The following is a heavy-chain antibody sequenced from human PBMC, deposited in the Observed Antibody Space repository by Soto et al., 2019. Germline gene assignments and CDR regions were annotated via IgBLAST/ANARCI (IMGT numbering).Heavy chain of an antibody. D-gene: IGHD5-12*01. Sequence: SETLSLTCAVYGGSLSGYYWSWTRLSPGRGLEWIGEINHRGSANYNPSLKSRLTISVDTSRNQFSLKLDSLTAADTAVYYCARGGGPSGYYFDSWGQGTPVTVSS. V-gene: IGHV4-34*01. CDR2: INHRGSA. CDR1: GGSLSGYY. J-gene: IGHJ4*02. CDR3: ARGGGPSGYYFDS.